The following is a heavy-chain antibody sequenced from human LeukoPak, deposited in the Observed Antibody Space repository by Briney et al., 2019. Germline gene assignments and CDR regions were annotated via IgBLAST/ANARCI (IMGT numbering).Heavy chain of an antibody. D-gene: IGHD3-3*02. J-gene: IGHJ4*02. CDR1: GFTFVDYG. CDR2: INYNGAIT. CDR3: ARDRLGPSFSVSHFDL. Sequence: GGSLRLSCATSGFTFVDYGLSWVRRAPGKGLELLCAINYNGAITDYADSVKGRFTISRDNAKNSLYLRMDSLRAEDTALYYCARDRLGPSFSVSHFDLWGQGTLVTVS. V-gene: IGHV3-20*04.